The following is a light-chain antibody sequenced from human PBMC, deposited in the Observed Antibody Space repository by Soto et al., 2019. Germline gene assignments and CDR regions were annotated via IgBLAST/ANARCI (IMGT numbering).Light chain of an antibody. Sequence: IQLTQSPSSLSASVEDRVTITCRDSQGISSYLTWYQQKPGKAPNLLIYAASTLHNGVPSRFSGSGSETAFTLTISSLQPEDFATYYCQQVNSYPPTFGQGTRLEIK. CDR3: QQVNSYPPT. CDR2: AAS. V-gene: IGKV1-9*01. J-gene: IGKJ5*01. CDR1: QGISSY.